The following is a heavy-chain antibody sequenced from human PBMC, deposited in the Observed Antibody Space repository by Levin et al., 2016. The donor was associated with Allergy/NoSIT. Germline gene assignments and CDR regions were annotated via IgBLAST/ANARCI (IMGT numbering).Heavy chain of an antibody. V-gene: IGHV3-21*01. J-gene: IGHJ6*02. CDR2: ISSSSSYI. D-gene: IGHD4-23*01. Sequence: WIRQPPGKGLEWVSSISSSSSYIYYADSVKGRFTISRDNAKNSLYLQMNSLRAEDTAVYYCARAHGGAVGYYYGMDVWGQGTTVTVSS. CDR3: ARAHGGAVGYYYGMDV.